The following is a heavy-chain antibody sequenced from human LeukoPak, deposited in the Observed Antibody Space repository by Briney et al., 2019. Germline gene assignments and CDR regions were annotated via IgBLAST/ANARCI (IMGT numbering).Heavy chain of an antibody. CDR3: ARGDCSSTSCYCDY. CDR2: ISSSSSTI. CDR1: GFTFSSYS. Sequence: GGSLRLSCAASGFTFSSYSMNWVRQAPGKGLEWVSYISSSSSTIYYADSVKGRFTISRDNAKNSLYLQMNSLRAEDTAVYYCARGDCSSTSCYCDYWGQGTLVTVSS. D-gene: IGHD2-2*01. V-gene: IGHV3-48*04. J-gene: IGHJ4*02.